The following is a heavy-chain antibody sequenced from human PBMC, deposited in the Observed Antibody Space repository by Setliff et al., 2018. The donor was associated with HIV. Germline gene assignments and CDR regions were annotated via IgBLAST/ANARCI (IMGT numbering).Heavy chain of an antibody. CDR1: GYTFTNYA. V-gene: IGHV7-4-1*02. D-gene: IGHD2-2*01. CDR3: ARESLGVLVPATMYWFDP. J-gene: IGHJ5*02. Sequence: AASVKVSCKTSGYTFTNYAMNWARQAPGQGLEWMGWLNTNTGDPTYARGFTGRFVFYLDPSDNTAYLQITNLKVEDTAVYFCARESLGVLVPATMYWFDPWGQGTLVTVSS. CDR2: LNTNTGDP.